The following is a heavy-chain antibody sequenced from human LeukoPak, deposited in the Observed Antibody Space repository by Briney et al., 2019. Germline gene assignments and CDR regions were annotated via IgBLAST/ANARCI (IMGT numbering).Heavy chain of an antibody. CDR1: GFIFSSYE. CDR2: ISSSGSNI. D-gene: IGHD2/OR15-2a*01. CDR3: VRAFVIGHDAFDI. J-gene: IGHJ3*02. V-gene: IGHV3-48*03. Sequence: GGSLRLSCAASGFIFSSYEMYWVRQAPGKGLEWVSYISSSGSNIYYADAVKGRFIISRDNAKNSLYLQMNSLRVEDTAVYYCVRAFVIGHDAFDIWGQGTMVTVSS.